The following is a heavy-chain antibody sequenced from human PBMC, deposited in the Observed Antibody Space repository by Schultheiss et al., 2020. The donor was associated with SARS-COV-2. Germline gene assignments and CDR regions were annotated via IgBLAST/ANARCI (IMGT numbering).Heavy chain of an antibody. Sequence: SQTLSLTCTVSGGSISSGGYYWSWIRQHPGKGLEGIGYIYYSGRTFYNPSRKSRVIISVDTSKSHFSLRLSSVTAADTAVYYCARTTDGNNLGHFDYWGQGALVTVSS. CDR3: ARTTDGNNLGHFDY. V-gene: IGHV4-31*03. D-gene: IGHD5-24*01. CDR2: IYYSGRT. J-gene: IGHJ4*02. CDR1: GGSISSGGYY.